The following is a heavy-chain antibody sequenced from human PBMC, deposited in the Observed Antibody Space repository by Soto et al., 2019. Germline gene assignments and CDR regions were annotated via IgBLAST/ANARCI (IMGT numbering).Heavy chain of an antibody. CDR1: GFTFSNFA. J-gene: IGHJ4*02. V-gene: IGHV3-23*01. Sequence: EVQLLASGGALVQPGGSLRLSCAASGFTFSNFAMSWVRQAPGKGLEWVSAISGSGTSTYDADSVKGRFSISRDNSKNTLYLQMNSLRAEDTAVYYCAKDRKSGSGWYWDYWGQGTLVTVSS. D-gene: IGHD6-19*01. CDR2: ISGSGTST. CDR3: AKDRKSGSGWYWDY.